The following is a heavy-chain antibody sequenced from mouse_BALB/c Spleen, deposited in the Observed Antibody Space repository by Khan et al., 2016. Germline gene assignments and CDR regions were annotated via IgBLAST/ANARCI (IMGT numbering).Heavy chain of an antibody. J-gene: IGHJ3*01. CDR2: INPDSSTI. V-gene: IGHV4-1*02. Sequence: EVQLQESGGGLVQPGGSLKLSCAASGFDFSRYWMSWVRQAPGKGLEWIGEINPDSSTINYMPSLKDKFILSRDNAKDTLYLQMSKVRSEDTALXFCAGPFTTGFANWGQGTLVTVSA. D-gene: IGHD1-1*01. CDR1: GFDFSRYW. CDR3: AGPFTTGFAN.